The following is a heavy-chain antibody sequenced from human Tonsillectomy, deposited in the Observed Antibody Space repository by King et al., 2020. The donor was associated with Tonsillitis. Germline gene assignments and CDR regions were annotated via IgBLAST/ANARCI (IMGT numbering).Heavy chain of an antibody. V-gene: IGHV3-9*01. J-gene: IGHJ6*02. CDR1: GFSFEDYG. Sequence: EVQLVESGGGVGQPGRSLRLSCTASGFSFEDYGMHWVRQAPGKGLEWVSGISGNSGSIGYADSVKGRFTISRDNSKNSLYLQMNSLRAEDTALYYCAKDVHNSGWYPPLVDVCGQGTTVTVSS. D-gene: IGHD6-19*01. CDR3: AKDVHNSGWYPPLVDV. CDR2: ISGNSGSI.